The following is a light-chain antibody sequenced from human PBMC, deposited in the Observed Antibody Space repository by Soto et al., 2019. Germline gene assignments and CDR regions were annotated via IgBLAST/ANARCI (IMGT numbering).Light chain of an antibody. CDR1: QDISNY. J-gene: IGKJ2*01. CDR2: GAS. CDR3: QQDDNLPYT. Sequence: DIQMTQSPSSLSASVGDRVTITCQASQDISNYLNWYQQKPGKAPKLLIYGASNLETGVPSRFSGSGPGTDFTVTISSLQPEDIATYYCQQDDNLPYTFGQGTKLEIK. V-gene: IGKV1-33*01.